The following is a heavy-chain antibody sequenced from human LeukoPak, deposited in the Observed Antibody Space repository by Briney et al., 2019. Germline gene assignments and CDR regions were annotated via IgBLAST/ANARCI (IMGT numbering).Heavy chain of an antibody. CDR1: GYTFTSYD. CDR3: ARGRTEGYYSAGGY. D-gene: IGHD1-26*01. Sequence: ASVKVSCKASGYTFTSYDINWVRQATGQGLEWMGWMNPNSGNTGYAQKFQGRVTMTRNTSISTAYMERSSLRSEDTAVYYCARGRTEGYYSAGGYWGQGTLVTVSS. J-gene: IGHJ4*02. V-gene: IGHV1-8*01. CDR2: MNPNSGNT.